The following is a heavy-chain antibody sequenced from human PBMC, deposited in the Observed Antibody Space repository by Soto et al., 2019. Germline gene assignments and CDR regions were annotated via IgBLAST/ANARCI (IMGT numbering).Heavy chain of an antibody. J-gene: IGHJ4*02. Sequence: PGGPXRLSCAPSGLTYSSYAMSWVRQAPGKGLEWVSAISGSGGSTYYADSVKGRFTISRDNSKNTLYLQMNSLRAEDTAVYYCAKDPLGPGSWPTDNYWGQGTLVTISS. CDR3: AKDPLGPGSWPTDNY. D-gene: IGHD6-13*01. CDR2: ISGSGGST. V-gene: IGHV3-23*01. CDR1: GLTYSSYA.